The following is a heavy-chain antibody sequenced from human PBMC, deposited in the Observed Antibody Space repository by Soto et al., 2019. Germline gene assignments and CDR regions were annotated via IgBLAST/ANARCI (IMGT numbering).Heavy chain of an antibody. CDR2: IYYSGST. Sequence: SETLSLTCTVSCVSISSGGYYWSWIRQHPGKGLEWIGYIYYSGSTYYNPSLKSRVTISVDTSKNQFSLKLSSVTAADTAVYYCARGALGCSGGSCYYYYGMDVWGQGTTVTVSS. D-gene: IGHD2-15*01. V-gene: IGHV4-31*03. CDR1: CVSISSGGYY. J-gene: IGHJ6*02. CDR3: ARGALGCSGGSCYYYYGMDV.